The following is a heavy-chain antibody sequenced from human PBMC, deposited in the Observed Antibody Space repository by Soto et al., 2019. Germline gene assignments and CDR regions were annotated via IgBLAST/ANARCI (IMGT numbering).Heavy chain of an antibody. V-gene: IGHV1-18*01. Sequence: QVQLVQSGAEVKKPGASVKVSCKASGYTFTSYGISWVRQAPGQGLEWMGWISAYNGNTNYAQKLQGRVTMTTDTTTSTAYMELRSLRSDDTAVYYWARVPVTMVRGVIYYLDYWGQGTLVTVSS. CDR2: ISAYNGNT. CDR3: ARVPVTMVRGVIYYLDY. CDR1: GYTFTSYG. D-gene: IGHD3-10*01. J-gene: IGHJ4*02.